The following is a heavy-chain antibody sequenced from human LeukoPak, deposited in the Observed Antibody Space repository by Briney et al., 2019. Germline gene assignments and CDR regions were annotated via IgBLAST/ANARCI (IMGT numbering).Heavy chain of an antibody. CDR1: GGSISSYY. V-gene: IGHV4-59*01. CDR2: IYYSGST. D-gene: IGHD1-26*01. Sequence: SETLSLTCTVSGGSISSYYWSWIRQPPGKGLERIGYIYYSGSTNYNPSLKSRVTISVDTSKNQFSLKLSSVTAADTAVYYCARGGAGGAFDIWGQGTMVTVSS. CDR3: ARGGAGGAFDI. J-gene: IGHJ3*02.